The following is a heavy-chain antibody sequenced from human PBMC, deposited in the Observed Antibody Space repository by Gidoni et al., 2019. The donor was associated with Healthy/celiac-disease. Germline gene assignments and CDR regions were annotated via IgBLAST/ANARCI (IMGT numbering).Heavy chain of an antibody. CDR1: GYSFTSYW. Sequence: EVQLVQSGAEVKKPGESLRISCKGSGYSFTSYWISWVRQMPGKGLEWMGRIDPSDSYTNYSPSFQGHVTISADKSISAAYLQWSSLKASDTAMYYCARWKYYYDSSGYTPNWYFDLWGRGTLVTVSS. CDR3: ARWKYYYDSSGYTPNWYFDL. D-gene: IGHD3-22*01. J-gene: IGHJ2*01. CDR2: IDPSDSYT. V-gene: IGHV5-10-1*03.